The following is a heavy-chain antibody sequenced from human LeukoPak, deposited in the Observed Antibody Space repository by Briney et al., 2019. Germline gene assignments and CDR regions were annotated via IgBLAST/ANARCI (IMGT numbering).Heavy chain of an antibody. Sequence: GGSLRLSCAASGFTVSSYWMHWVRQAPGKGLVWVSRINSDGSSTSYADSVKGRFTISRDNAKNSLYLQMNSLRAEDTAVYYCARVEVVMAAYFDYWGQGTLVTVSS. J-gene: IGHJ4*02. D-gene: IGHD2-21*01. CDR2: INSDGSST. V-gene: IGHV3-74*01. CDR1: GFTVSSYW. CDR3: ARVEVVMAAYFDY.